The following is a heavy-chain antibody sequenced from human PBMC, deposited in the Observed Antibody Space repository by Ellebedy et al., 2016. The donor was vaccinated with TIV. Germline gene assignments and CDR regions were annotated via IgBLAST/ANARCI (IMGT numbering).Heavy chain of an antibody. CDR3: ATTGYVSGRNY. D-gene: IGHD2-15*01. CDR1: GFPFSAYS. CDR2: VGSRAGYL. Sequence: GGSLRLXXAVSGFPFSAYSMLWFRQPPGKGLEWVSSVGSRAGYLYYADSVRGRFTISRDNAKSSIYLEMNSLRDEDTAVYYCATTGYVSGRNYWGRGTPVTVSS. J-gene: IGHJ4*02. V-gene: IGHV3-21*01.